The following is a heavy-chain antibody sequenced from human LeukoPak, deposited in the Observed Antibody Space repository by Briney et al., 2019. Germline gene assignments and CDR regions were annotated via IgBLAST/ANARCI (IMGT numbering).Heavy chain of an antibody. J-gene: IGHJ3*02. CDR3: ARAGSSGWYDDAFDI. Sequence: SETLSLTCAVYGGSFSGYYWSWIRQPPGKGLEWIGEINHSGSTNYNPSLKSRVTISVDRSKNQFSLKLSSVTAADTAVYYCARAGSSGWYDDAFDIWGQGTMVTVSS. D-gene: IGHD6-19*01. V-gene: IGHV4-34*01. CDR2: INHSGST. CDR1: GGSFSGYY.